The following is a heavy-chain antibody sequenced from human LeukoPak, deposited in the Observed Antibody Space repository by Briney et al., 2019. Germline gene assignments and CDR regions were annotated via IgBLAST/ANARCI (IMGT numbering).Heavy chain of an antibody. Sequence: GGSLRLSCAASGFTFSSYEMNWVRQAPGKGLEWVSYISSSGSTIYYADSVKGRFTISRDNAKNSLYLQMNSLRAEDTAVYYCARGGRYYDSSGEDAFDIWGQGTMVTVSS. D-gene: IGHD3-22*01. V-gene: IGHV3-48*03. CDR2: ISSSGSTI. J-gene: IGHJ3*02. CDR3: ARGGRYYDSSGEDAFDI. CDR1: GFTFSSYE.